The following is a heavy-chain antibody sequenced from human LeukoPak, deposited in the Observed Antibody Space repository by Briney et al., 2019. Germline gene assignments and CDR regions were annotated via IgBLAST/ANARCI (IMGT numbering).Heavy chain of an antibody. CDR1: GFTFSTYW. CDR2: IRSSGYPI. Sequence: GGSLRLSCAASGFTFSTYWMQWVRQAPGKGLEWVSYIRSSGYPIYYADSVKGRFTISRDNAKNSVYLQMNSLRDEDTAVYYCVRDPDALDYWGQGTLVTVSS. V-gene: IGHV3-48*02. CDR3: VRDPDALDY. J-gene: IGHJ4*02.